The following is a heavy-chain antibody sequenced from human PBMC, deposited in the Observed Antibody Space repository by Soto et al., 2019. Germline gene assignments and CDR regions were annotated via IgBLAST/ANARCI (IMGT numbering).Heavy chain of an antibody. J-gene: IGHJ4*02. Sequence: SETLSLTCAFSCGSIISGGYSWSWIRQPPGKGLEWIGYIYHSGSTYYNPSLKSRVTISVDRSKNQFSLKLSSVTAADTAVYYCARGRVNYDILTGYSTYYFDYWGQGTLVTVSS. D-gene: IGHD3-9*01. CDR3: ARGRVNYDILTGYSTYYFDY. V-gene: IGHV4-30-2*01. CDR1: CGSIISGGYS. CDR2: IYHSGST.